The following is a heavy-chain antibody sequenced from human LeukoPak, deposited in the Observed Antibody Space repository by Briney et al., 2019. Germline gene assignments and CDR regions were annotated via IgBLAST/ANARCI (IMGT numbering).Heavy chain of an antibody. V-gene: IGHV4-34*01. Sequence: PSETLSLTCAVYGGSFRGYYWSWIRQPPGKGLEWIGEINHSGSTNYNPSLKSRVTISVDTSKNQFSLKLSSVTAADTAVYYCAREPGDYSKNYYDYWGQGTLVTVSS. J-gene: IGHJ4*02. CDR2: INHSGST. CDR1: GGSFRGYY. D-gene: IGHD4-11*01. CDR3: AREPGDYSKNYYDY.